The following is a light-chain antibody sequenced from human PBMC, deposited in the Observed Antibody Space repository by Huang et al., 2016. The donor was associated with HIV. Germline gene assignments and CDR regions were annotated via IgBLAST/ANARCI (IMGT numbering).Light chain of an antibody. Sequence: DNVLTQSPATLSLSPVERATLSCRASLSGSNYFAWYQQKVGQAPRLLIYDASKRVAGIPARFSGSGSGTDFTLTISSLEPEDFGVYYCQLRTNWPPLVTFGGGTTVEI. CDR3: QLRTNWPPLVT. CDR1: LSGSNY. CDR2: DAS. J-gene: IGKJ4*01. V-gene: IGKV3-11*01.